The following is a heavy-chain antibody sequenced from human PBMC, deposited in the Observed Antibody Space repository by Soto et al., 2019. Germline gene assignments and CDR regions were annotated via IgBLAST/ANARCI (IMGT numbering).Heavy chain of an antibody. CDR3: ARGLMSIPAAGTGKYNRFDP. J-gene: IGHJ5*02. Sequence: QVQLQQWGAGLLKPSETLSLTCAVYGGSFSGYYWSWIRQPPGKGLEWIGEINHSGSTNYNPSLKSRVTISVDAFKNHFSRKLSSVTAADTALYYCARGLMSIPAAGTGKYNRFDPWGQGTLVTVSS. D-gene: IGHD6-13*01. V-gene: IGHV4-34*01. CDR2: INHSGST. CDR1: GGSFSGYY.